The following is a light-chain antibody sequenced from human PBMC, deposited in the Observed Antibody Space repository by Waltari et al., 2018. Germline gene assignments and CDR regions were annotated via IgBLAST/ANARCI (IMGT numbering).Light chain of an antibody. CDR1: ISNLRSHY. CDR3: ASWDESHYV. CDR2: RNN. J-gene: IGLJ1*01. Sequence: QSVLTQPPSASETPGPRVIISCSGSISNLRSHYLYRYQQLPGTAPKLLIYRNNQRPSGVPDRFSGSKSGTSASLAISGLRSEDEGVYYCASWDESHYVFGSGTRVTVV. V-gene: IGLV1-47*01.